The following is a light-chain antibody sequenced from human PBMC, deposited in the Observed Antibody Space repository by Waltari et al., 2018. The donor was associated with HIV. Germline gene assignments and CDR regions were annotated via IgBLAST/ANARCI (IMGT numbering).Light chain of an antibody. CDR3: QSYENSLSGLWM. CDR1: SYHIGDGSD. Sequence: SVLTQPPSVYGAPGLWVSISCTGTSYHIGDGSDVHLYRQSPGPAPRLVIDGYSIRDSRVFYRFSGSRSGNSVSLTITGLRAEDEADYYCQSYENSLSGLWMFGGGTKLTVL. V-gene: IGLV1-40*01. CDR2: GYS. J-gene: IGLJ3*02.